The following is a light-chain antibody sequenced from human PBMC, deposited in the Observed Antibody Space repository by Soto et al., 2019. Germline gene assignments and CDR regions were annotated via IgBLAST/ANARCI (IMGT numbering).Light chain of an antibody. J-gene: IGKJ1*01. CDR1: QSVSSSY. Sequence: EVVMTQSPATLSVSPGERATLSCRASQSVSSSYLAWYQQKPGQAPRLLIYGASSRATGIPDRFSGSGSGTDFTLTISRLEPEDFAVYYCQHRETFGQGTKLDIK. CDR3: QHRET. V-gene: IGKV3-20*01. CDR2: GAS.